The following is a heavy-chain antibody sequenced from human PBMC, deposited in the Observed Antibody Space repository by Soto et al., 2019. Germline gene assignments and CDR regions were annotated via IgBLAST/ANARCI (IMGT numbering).Heavy chain of an antibody. CDR2: IWYDGSNK. V-gene: IGHV3-33*01. D-gene: IGHD6-6*01. J-gene: IGHJ6*02. CDR1: GFTFSSYG. Sequence: PXVSLRLSCAASGFTFSSYGMHWVRQAPGKGLEWVAVIWYDGSNKYYADSVKGRFTISRDNSKNTLYLQMHSLRAEDRAVYYCASAYSSSSEFGHGMDVWGQGTTVTVSS. CDR3: ASAYSSSSEFGHGMDV.